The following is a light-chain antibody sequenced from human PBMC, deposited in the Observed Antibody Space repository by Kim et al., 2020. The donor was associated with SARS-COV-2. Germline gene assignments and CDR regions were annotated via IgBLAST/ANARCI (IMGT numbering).Light chain of an antibody. V-gene: IGLV1-44*01. CDR1: SSNIGSNI. Sequence: QAVVTQPPSVSGPPGQWVTISCSGSSSNIGSNIVNWFQQLPGTAPQLLIYTNTKRPSGVPDRFSGSKSGTSASLAISGLQSEDEADYFCASWDDRLNGMVFGGGTQLTVL. J-gene: IGLJ3*02. CDR3: ASWDDRLNGMV. CDR2: TNT.